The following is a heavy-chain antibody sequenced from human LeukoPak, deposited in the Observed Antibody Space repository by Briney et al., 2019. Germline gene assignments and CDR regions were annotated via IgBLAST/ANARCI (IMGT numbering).Heavy chain of an antibody. J-gene: IGHJ4*02. CDR2: INPNSGGT. V-gene: IGHV1-2*02. CDR3: ARDPGYCTNGVCYDLDY. CDR1: GYTFTGYY. Sequence: ASVKVSCKASGYTFTGYYMHWVRQAPGQGLERMGWINPNSGGTNYAQKFQGRVTMTRDTSISTAYMELSRLRSDDTAVYYCARDPGYCTNGVCYDLDYWGQGTLVTVSS. D-gene: IGHD2-8*01.